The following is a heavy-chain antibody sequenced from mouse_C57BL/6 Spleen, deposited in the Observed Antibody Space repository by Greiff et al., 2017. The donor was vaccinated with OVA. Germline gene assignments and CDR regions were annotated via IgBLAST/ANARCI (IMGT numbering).Heavy chain of an antibody. V-gene: IGHV1-4*01. CDR1: GYTFTSYT. Sequence: QVQLQQSGAELARPGASVKMSCKASGYTFTSYTMHWVKQRPGQGLEWIGYINPSSGYTKYNQKFKDKATLTADKSSSTAYMQLSSLTSEDSAVYYCAREGWEGDAMDYWGQGTSVTVSS. CDR2: INPSSGYT. J-gene: IGHJ4*01. D-gene: IGHD3-3*01. CDR3: AREGWEGDAMDY.